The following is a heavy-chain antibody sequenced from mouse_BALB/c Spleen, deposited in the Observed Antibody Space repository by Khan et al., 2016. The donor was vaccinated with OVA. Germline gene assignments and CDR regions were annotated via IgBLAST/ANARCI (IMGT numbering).Heavy chain of an antibody. V-gene: IGHV1-7*01. J-gene: IGHJ3*01. Sequence: QMQLEESGAELAKPGASVKMSCKASGYTFTNYWMHWVKQRPGQGLEWIGYINPSTGYTEYNQKFKEKATLTAAKSSSTAYMQLSSLTSEDSAVYYCVNHGSSSAWFTYWGQGTLVTVSA. CDR2: INPSTGYT. CDR3: VNHGSSSAWFTY. CDR1: GYTFTNYW. D-gene: IGHD1-1*01.